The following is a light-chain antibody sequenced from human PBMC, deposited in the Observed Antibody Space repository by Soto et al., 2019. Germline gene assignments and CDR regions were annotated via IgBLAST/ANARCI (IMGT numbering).Light chain of an antibody. CDR2: AAS. CDR1: QSSSSY. CDR3: QQSYSTPQT. J-gene: IGKJ1*01. V-gene: IGKV1-39*01. Sequence: DIQMNQSPSSLSASVGDRVTITCRASQSSSSYLNWYQQKPGKAPKLLIYAASSLQSGVPSRFSGSGSGTDFTLTISSLQPEDFATYYCQQSYSTPQTFGQGTKVDIK.